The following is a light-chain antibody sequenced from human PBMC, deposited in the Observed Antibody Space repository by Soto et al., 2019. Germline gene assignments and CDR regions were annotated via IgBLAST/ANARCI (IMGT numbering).Light chain of an antibody. Sequence: QSVLTQTPSVSGAPGQKITMSCTGSSSNIGAGYDVHWYQQVPGAAPRLLIYADNNRPSGVPDRFSASKSGTSASLAITGLQGEDEADYYCGTWDSSLSAGYVFGTGTKLTVL. J-gene: IGLJ1*01. CDR3: GTWDSSLSAGYV. CDR1: SSNIGAGYD. V-gene: IGLV1-40*01. CDR2: ADN.